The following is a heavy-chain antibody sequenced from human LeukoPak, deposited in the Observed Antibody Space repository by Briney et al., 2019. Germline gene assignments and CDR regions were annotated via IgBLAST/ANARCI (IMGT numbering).Heavy chain of an antibody. Sequence: SETLSLTCAVYGGSFSGYYWSWIRQPPGKGLEWIGEINHRGSTNYNPSLKSRVTISVDTSKSQFSLKLNSVTAADTAVYYCGRELVGATTPDYWGQGTLVTVSS. V-gene: IGHV4-34*01. CDR3: GRELVGATTPDY. D-gene: IGHD1-26*01. J-gene: IGHJ4*02. CDR1: GGSFSGYY. CDR2: INHRGST.